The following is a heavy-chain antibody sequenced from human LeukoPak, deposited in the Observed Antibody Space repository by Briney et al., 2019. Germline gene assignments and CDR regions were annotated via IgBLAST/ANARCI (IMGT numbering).Heavy chain of an antibody. CDR1: GGTFSTYA. V-gene: IGHV1-69*04. J-gene: IGHJ4*02. CDR2: IVPILGTA. CDR3: ARDDIAVAGTGSCVFDS. Sequence: SVKVSCKASGGTFSTYAISWVRQAPGQGLEWVGRIVPILGTANYAQNFQGRVTITADRSTTTAYMELSSLRSEDTAVYYCARDDIAVAGTGSCVFDSWGQGTLVTVSS. D-gene: IGHD6-19*01.